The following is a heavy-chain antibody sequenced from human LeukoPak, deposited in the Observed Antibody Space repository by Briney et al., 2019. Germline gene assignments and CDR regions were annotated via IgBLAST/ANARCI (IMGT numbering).Heavy chain of an antibody. Sequence: GGSLRLSCAASGFTFSDYSMNWVRQAPGKGLEWISYIGISSGNTKYADSVKGRFTVSGDKAKNSLYLQMNSLRVEDTAVYYCARDYRYAFDNWGQGTLVTVSS. CDR1: GFTFSDYS. CDR3: ARDYRYAFDN. V-gene: IGHV3-48*01. D-gene: IGHD1-1*01. J-gene: IGHJ4*02. CDR2: IGISSGNT.